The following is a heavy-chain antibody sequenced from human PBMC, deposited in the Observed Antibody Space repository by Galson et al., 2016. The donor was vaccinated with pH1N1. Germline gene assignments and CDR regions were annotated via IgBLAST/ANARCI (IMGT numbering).Heavy chain of an antibody. Sequence: SVKVSCKASGYTFDMFGISWVRQAPGQGLQWMGWINPYDGNTNYAQKFQGRVTLTTDTSTSTAYLELRSLRSDDTAVYYCARETKIEGVTTGWFDPWGQGTLVTVSS. D-gene: IGHD3-16*01. J-gene: IGHJ5*02. CDR2: INPYDGNT. CDR3: ARETKIEGVTTGWFDP. CDR1: GYTFDMFG. V-gene: IGHV1-18*01.